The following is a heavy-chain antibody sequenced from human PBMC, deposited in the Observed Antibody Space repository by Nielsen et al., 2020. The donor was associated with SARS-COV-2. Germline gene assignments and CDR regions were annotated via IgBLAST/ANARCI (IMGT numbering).Heavy chain of an antibody. J-gene: IGHJ4*02. CDR2: IRSKTHSYET. Sequence: GESLKISCAASGFSFSDSGMHWVRQASGKGLEWVGRIRSKTHSYETVYAASVRDRFTISRDDSNNTAYLQMNSLRAEDTAVYYCARSAPFNRLPGYWGQGTLVTVSS. CDR3: ARSAPFNRLPGY. V-gene: IGHV3-73*01. CDR1: GFSFSDSG. D-gene: IGHD1-14*01.